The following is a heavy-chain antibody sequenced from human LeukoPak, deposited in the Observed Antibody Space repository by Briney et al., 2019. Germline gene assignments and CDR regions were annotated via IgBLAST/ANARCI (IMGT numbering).Heavy chain of an antibody. Sequence: ASVKVSCKASGYIFTDYYMHWVRQAPGQELGWMGRINPNSGGTNYAQKFQGRVTMTRDTSISTAYMELSRLRSDDTAVYYCARDTLWFGESYYYGMDVWGQGTTVTVSS. CDR2: INPNSGGT. D-gene: IGHD3-10*01. CDR3: ARDTLWFGESYYYGMDV. V-gene: IGHV1-2*06. J-gene: IGHJ6*02. CDR1: GYIFTDYY.